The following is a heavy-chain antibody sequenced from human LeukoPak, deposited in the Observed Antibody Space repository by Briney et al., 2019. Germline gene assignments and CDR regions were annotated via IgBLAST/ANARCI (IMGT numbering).Heavy chain of an antibody. CDR1: GYTFTSYG. CDR2: ISAYNGNT. Sequence: GASVKVSCTASGYTFTSYGISWVRQAPGQGLEWMGWISAYNGNTNYAQKLQGRVTMTRDTSISTAYMELSRLRSDDTAVYYCARARNSGSYYDAFDIWGQGTMVTVCS. J-gene: IGHJ3*02. CDR3: ARARNSGSYYDAFDI. D-gene: IGHD1-26*01. V-gene: IGHV1-18*01.